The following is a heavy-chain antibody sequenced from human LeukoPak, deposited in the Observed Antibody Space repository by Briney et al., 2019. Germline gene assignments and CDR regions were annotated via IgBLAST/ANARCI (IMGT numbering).Heavy chain of an antibody. V-gene: IGHV1-69*06. J-gene: IGHJ4*02. D-gene: IGHD5-18*01. Sequence: SVKVSCKASGGTFSSYAISWVRQAPGQGLEWMGGIIPIFGTANYAQKFQGRVTITADKSTSTAYMELSSLRSEDTAVYYCVRARKYSYGWGFDYWGQGTLVTVSS. CDR1: GGTFSSYA. CDR3: VRARKYSYGWGFDY. CDR2: IIPIFGTA.